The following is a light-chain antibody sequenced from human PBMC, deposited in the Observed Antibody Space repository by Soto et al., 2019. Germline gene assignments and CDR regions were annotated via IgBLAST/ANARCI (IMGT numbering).Light chain of an antibody. CDR2: AAS. CDR3: QQYNSYS. J-gene: IGKJ1*01. Sequence: DIQMTQSPSTLSASVGERVTITCRASQSISGWLAWYQQKPGKAPKLLIYAASTLQSGVPSRFSGSGSGTEFTLTISSLQPDDFATYYCQQYNSYSFGQGTKVDIK. V-gene: IGKV1-5*01. CDR1: QSISGW.